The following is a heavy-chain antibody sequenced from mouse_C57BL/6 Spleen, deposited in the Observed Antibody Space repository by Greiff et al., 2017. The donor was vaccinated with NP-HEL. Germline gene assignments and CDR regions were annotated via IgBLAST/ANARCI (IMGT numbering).Heavy chain of an antibody. Sequence: DVKLVESGGGLVQPGGSLSLSCAASGFTFTDYYMSWVRQPPGKALEWLGFIRNKANGYTTEYSASVKGRFTISRDNSQSILYLQMNALRAEDSATYYCARLTSYYGNYFWYFEVWGTGTTVTVAS. CDR2: IRNKANGYTT. CDR3: ARLTSYYGNYFWYFEV. CDR1: GFTFTDYY. J-gene: IGHJ1*03. V-gene: IGHV7-3*01. D-gene: IGHD2-10*01.